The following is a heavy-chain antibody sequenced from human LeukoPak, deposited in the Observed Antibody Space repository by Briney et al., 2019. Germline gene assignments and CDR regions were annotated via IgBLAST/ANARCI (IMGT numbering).Heavy chain of an antibody. D-gene: IGHD3-22*01. CDR1: GGSISSYY. CDR2: LYYSGST. CDR3: ARAYYYDSSGYYYVPQDAFDI. Sequence: PSETLSLTCTVSGGSISSYYWSWIRQPPGKGLEWIGYLYYSGSTNYNPSLKSRVTISVDMSKNQFSLKLSSVTAADTAVYYCARAYYYDSSGYYYVPQDAFDIWGQGTMVTVSS. V-gene: IGHV4-59*01. J-gene: IGHJ3*02.